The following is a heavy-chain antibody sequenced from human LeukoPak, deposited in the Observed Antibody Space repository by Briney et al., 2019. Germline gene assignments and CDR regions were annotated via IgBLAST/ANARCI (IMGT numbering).Heavy chain of an antibody. CDR1: GGSISSYY. CDR2: IYYSGTT. CDR3: ARLNAVTIHYYYYYGMDV. D-gene: IGHD5-18*01. Sequence: SETLSLTCTVSGGSISSYYWSWIRQPPGKGLEWIGYIYYSGTTNYNPSLESRVTISVDTSKNQFSLKLSSVTAADTAVYYCARLNAVTIHYYYYYGMDVWGQGTTVTVSS. V-gene: IGHV4-59*12. J-gene: IGHJ6*02.